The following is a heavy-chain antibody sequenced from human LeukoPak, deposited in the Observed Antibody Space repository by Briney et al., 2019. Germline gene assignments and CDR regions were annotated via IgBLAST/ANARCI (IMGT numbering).Heavy chain of an antibody. CDR3: ALRGTTALNAFDI. Sequence: GGSLRLSCAASGFTFSYYAMTWVRQVPGKGPEWVSGITDSGSRTSYADSVKGRFTISRDNSKNTLFLQMSSLRAEDTALYYCALRGTTALNAFDIWGQGTMVTVSS. CDR1: GFTFSYYA. J-gene: IGHJ3*02. D-gene: IGHD1/OR15-1a*01. V-gene: IGHV3-23*01. CDR2: ITDSGSRT.